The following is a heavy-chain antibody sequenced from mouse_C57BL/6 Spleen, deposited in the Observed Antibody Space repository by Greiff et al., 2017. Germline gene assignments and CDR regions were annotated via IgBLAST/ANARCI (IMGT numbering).Heavy chain of an antibody. CDR2: IYPGDGDT. CDR3: ARLPLYDYLDY. Sequence: QVQLKQSGADLVKPGASVKISCKASGYAFSSYWMNWVKQRPGKGLEWIGQIYPGDGDTNYNGKFKGKATLTADKSSSTAYMQLSSLTSEDSAVYFCARLPLYDYLDYWGQGTTRTVSS. CDR1: GYAFSSYW. D-gene: IGHD2-3*01. V-gene: IGHV1-80*01. J-gene: IGHJ2*01.